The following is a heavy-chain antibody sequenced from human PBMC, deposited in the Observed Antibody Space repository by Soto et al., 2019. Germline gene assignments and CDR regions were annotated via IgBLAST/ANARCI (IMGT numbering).Heavy chain of an antibody. CDR3: AKGSEGTDV. CDR2: IGYDGSDK. CDR1: GFIFNRFD. J-gene: IGHJ6*02. Sequence: QVQLVESGGGVVQPARSLRLSCGASGFIFNRFDMYWVRKAPGKGLEWVALIGYDGSDKFYADSVKGRCTIARDNSKNTMYLQMNSLRAGDTAVYYCAKGSEGTDVWDQGRTGTVS. V-gene: IGHV3-33*07.